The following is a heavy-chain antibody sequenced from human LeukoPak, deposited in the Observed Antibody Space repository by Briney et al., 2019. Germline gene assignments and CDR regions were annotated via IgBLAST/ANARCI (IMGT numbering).Heavy chain of an antibody. CDR2: IFPSGGEI. CDR1: GGSFSGYS. D-gene: IGHD2-8*02. V-gene: IGHV3-23*01. CDR3: ATYRQVLLPFES. Sequence: SSETLSLTCAVSGGSFSGYSWSWIRQPPGKGLEWVSSIFPSGGEIHYADSVRGRFTISRDNSKSTLSLQMNSLRAEDTAIYYCATYRQVLLPFESWGQGTLVTVSS. J-gene: IGHJ4*02.